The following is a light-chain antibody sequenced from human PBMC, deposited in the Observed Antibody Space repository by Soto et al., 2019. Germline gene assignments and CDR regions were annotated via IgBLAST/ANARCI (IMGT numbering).Light chain of an antibody. J-gene: IGLJ3*02. CDR2: LNSDGSH. Sequence: QPVLTQSPSASASLGASVKLTCTLSSGHSRYAIAGHQQQPEKGPRYLMNLNSDGSHSKGDGIPDRFSGSSSGAERYLTISSLQSEDEADYYCQTWGTGINWVFGGGTKVTVL. CDR1: SGHSRYA. V-gene: IGLV4-69*01. CDR3: QTWGTGINWV.